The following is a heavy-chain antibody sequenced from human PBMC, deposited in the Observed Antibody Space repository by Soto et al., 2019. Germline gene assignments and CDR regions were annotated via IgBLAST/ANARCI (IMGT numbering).Heavy chain of an antibody. V-gene: IGHV4-34*01. CDR2: INHSGST. CDR3: ARVAVAGRGNWFDP. CDR1: SECFSGYY. J-gene: IGHJ5*02. Sequence: SGTLSLTCAVYSECFSGYYWSGILQPPGKGLEWIGEINHSGSTNYNPSLKSRVTISVDTSKNQFTLKLSSVTAADTAVYYCARVAVAGRGNWFDPWGQGTLVTVSS. D-gene: IGHD6-19*01.